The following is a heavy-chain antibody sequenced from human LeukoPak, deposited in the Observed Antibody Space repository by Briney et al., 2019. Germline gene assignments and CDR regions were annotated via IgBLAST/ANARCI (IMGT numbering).Heavy chain of an antibody. V-gene: IGHV1-2*02. Sequence: ASVKVSCKASGYTFTGYYMHWVRQAPGQGLEWMGWINPNSGGTNYAQKFQGRVTMTRDTSISTAYMELSRLRSDDTAVYYCAREGHIAAAGSPWFDPWGQGTLVTVSS. CDR3: AREGHIAAAGSPWFDP. CDR1: GYTFTGYY. D-gene: IGHD6-13*01. J-gene: IGHJ5*02. CDR2: INPNSGGT.